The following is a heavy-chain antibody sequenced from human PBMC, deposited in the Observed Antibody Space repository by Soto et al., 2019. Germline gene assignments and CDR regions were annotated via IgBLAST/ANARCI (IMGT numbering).Heavy chain of an antibody. V-gene: IGHV5-10-1*04. CDR1: AHSFTSYW. D-gene: IGHD2-2*01. J-gene: IGHJ6*02. Sequence: GESLKISCKASAHSFTSYWTRWARHMPGKGLEAMGRIAPSDSYTNYSPSFQGQVTISADKSISTAYLQWSSLKASDTAMYYCARRDNVEVRAAKGGRDGWGRGTTVTVS. CDR2: IAPSDSYT. CDR3: ARRDNVEVRAAKGGRDG.